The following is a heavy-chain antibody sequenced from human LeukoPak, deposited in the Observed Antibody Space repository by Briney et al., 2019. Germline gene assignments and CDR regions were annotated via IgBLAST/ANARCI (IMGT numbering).Heavy chain of an antibody. CDR2: ISSSGSTI. D-gene: IGHD5-24*01. Sequence: GGSRRLSWAASEFTFISYEMNWFRQAPGKGREWISYISSSGSTIYYADSVKGRFTISRDNAKNSLYLQMNSLRAEDTAVYYCAREDGYNAFDYWGQGTLVTVSS. CDR3: AREDGYNAFDY. V-gene: IGHV3-48*03. J-gene: IGHJ4*02. CDR1: EFTFISYE.